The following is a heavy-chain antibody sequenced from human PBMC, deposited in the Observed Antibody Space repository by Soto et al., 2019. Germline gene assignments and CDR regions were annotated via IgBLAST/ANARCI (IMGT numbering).Heavy chain of an antibody. CDR2: IRRKANSYTT. CDR3: ERLGVWSGRSSGINV. J-gene: IGHJ6*02. V-gene: IGHV3-72*01. D-gene: IGHD6-19*01. CDR1: GLIFSDYH. Sequence: EVQLVESGAGLVQPGGSLRLSCAASGLIFSDYHMDWVRQAPGTGLEWVGRIRRKANSYTTEYSASVKGRITISRDDSKNSLYLQMNSLKSEDTAVYYCERLGVWSGRSSGINVWGQGTTVTVSS.